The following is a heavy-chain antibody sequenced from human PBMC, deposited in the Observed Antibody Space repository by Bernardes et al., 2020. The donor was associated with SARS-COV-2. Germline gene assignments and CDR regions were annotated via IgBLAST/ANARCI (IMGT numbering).Heavy chain of an antibody. CDR1: GFTFSSYW. J-gene: IGHJ3*02. CDR3: ARGPKRPRGAFDI. Sequence: GGSLRLSCAASGFTFSSYWMHWVRQAPGKGLVWVSRINSDGSSTSYADSVKGRFTISRDNAKNTLYLQMNSLRAEDTAVYYCARGPKRPRGAFDIWGQGTMVTVSS. V-gene: IGHV3-74*01. D-gene: IGHD3-10*01. CDR2: INSDGSST.